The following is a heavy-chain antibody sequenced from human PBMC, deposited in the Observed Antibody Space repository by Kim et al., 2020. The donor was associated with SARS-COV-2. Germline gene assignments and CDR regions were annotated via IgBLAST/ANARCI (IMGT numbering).Heavy chain of an antibody. D-gene: IGHD2-15*01. CDR1: GGSISSYY. CDR2: IYYSGST. J-gene: IGHJ6*02. Sequence: SETLSLTCTVSGGSISSYYWSWIRQPPGKGLEWIGYIYYSGSTNYNPSLKSRVTISVDTSKNQFSLKLSSVTAADTAVYYCARAGCSGCSCYSGPRYYYYGMDVWGQGTTVTVSS. V-gene: IGHV4-59*01. CDR3: ARAGCSGCSCYSGPRYYYYGMDV.